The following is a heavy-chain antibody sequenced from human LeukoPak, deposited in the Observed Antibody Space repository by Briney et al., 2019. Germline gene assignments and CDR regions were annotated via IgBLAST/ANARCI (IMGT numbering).Heavy chain of an antibody. D-gene: IGHD3-9*01. CDR3: ARGGAYDILTGYYHFDY. V-gene: IGHV4-59*01. Sequence: SETLSLTCTVSGGSISSYYWSWIRQPPGKGLEWIGYIYYSGSTNYNPSLKSRVTISVDTSKNQFSLKLSSVTAADTAVYYCARGGAYDILTGYYHFDYWGQGTLVTVSS. CDR2: IYYSGST. J-gene: IGHJ4*02. CDR1: GGSISSYY.